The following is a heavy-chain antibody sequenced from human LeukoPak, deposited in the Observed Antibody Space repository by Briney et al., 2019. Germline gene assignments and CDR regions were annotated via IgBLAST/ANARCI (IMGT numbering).Heavy chain of an antibody. CDR1: GFAFSSYG. CDR2: ISYDGSKK. Sequence: GGSLRLSCAASGFAFSSYGMHWVRQAPGKGLEWVAVISYDGSKKYYADSVKGRFTISRDNSKNTLYLQMNSLRVEDTAVHYCAKGGLWFGNLLVPLWGQGTLVTVSS. CDR3: AKGGLWFGNLLVPL. J-gene: IGHJ4*02. V-gene: IGHV3-30*18. D-gene: IGHD3-10*01.